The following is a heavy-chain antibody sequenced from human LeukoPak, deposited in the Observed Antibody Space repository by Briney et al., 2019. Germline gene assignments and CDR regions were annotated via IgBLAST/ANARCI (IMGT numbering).Heavy chain of an antibody. D-gene: IGHD4-17*01. V-gene: IGHV1-18*01. Sequence: GASVKVSCKASGYTFTNYGISWVRQAPGQGLEWMGWINPYNGNTKYVQKLQGRVTMTTDTSTSTAYMELRSLRSDDTAVYYCARDFTTVTTLGIGMVWGQGTLVTVSS. CDR1: GYTFTNYG. J-gene: IGHJ4*02. CDR2: INPYNGNT. CDR3: ARDFTTVTTLGIGMV.